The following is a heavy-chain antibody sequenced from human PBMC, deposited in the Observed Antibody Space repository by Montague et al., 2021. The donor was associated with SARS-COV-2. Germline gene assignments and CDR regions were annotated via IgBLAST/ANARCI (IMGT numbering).Heavy chain of an antibody. D-gene: IGHD6-19*01. V-gene: IGHV4-39*01. J-gene: IGHJ4*02. CDR1: GGSISSGGYY. CDR2: IYYSGST. Sequence: SETLSLTCTVSGGSISSGGYYWDWIRQPPGMGREWIGTIYYSGSTDYNPSLKSRVTISVDTSRNQFSLKVSSVTAAGTAVYYCATTGGPTTVAGPFDYWGQGTPVTVSS. CDR3: ATTGGPTTVAGPFDY.